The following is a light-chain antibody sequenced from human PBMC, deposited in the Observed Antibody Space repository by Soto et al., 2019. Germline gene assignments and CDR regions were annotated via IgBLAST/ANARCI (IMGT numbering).Light chain of an antibody. CDR3: QQGYSTPLT. CDR2: AAS. V-gene: IGKV1-39*01. J-gene: IGKJ4*01. Sequence: DIQMTQSPSSLSASVGDRVTITCRASQSISTFLNWYQQKPGKAPKLLIYAASSLESGVPSRFNGNGSGTDFTLTISSLQPEDFATYYCQQGYSTPLTFGGGTKVEIK. CDR1: QSISTF.